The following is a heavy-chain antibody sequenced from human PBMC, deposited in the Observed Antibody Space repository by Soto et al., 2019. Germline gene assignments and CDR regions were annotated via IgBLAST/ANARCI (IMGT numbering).Heavy chain of an antibody. V-gene: IGHV3-74*01. CDR2: INSDESRT. D-gene: IGHD6-19*01. J-gene: IGHJ4*02. CDR3: ARGPTGWYGYDY. Sequence: EVQLVESGGGLVQPGGSLTLSCAASGFTFSSSWMHWVRQAPGKGLVWVSRINSDESRTNYADSVKGRFTISRDNAKNTLYLQMNSLSAEDTAQYYCARGPTGWYGYDYWGQGTLVTVSS. CDR1: GFTFSSSW.